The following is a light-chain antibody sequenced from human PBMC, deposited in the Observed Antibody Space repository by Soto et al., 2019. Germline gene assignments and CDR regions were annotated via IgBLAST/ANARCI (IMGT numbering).Light chain of an antibody. V-gene: IGKV3-15*01. CDR1: QSVSSN. CDR2: GAS. J-gene: IGKJ5*01. CDR3: QQYNNWPGT. Sequence: EIVMTQTPATLSVSPGERATLSCRASQSVSSNLAWYQQKPGQAPRLLIYGASTRATGIPARFSGSGSGTEFTLTISSLQSEDFAVYYCQQYNNWPGTFGQGTRLAIK.